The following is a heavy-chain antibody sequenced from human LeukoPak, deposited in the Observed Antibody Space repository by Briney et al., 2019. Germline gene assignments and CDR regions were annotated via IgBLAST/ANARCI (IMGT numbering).Heavy chain of an antibody. D-gene: IGHD5-24*01. CDR1: GDSFSGYY. CDR2: INHSGST. J-gene: IGHJ4*02. V-gene: IGHV4-34*01. Sequence: SETLSLTCAVYGDSFSGYYWSWLRQPPGKGREGIGEINHSGSTNYNPSLKRRVTISEDTSKNQFSLKLSSVTAADTAVYYCARVGYKGIYYWGQGTLVTVSS. CDR3: ARVGYKGIYY.